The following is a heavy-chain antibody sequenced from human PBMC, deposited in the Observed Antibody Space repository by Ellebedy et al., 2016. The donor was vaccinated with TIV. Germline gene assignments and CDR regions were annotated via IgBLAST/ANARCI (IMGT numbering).Heavy chain of an antibody. V-gene: IGHV4-39*07. CDR1: GGSISSSSYY. D-gene: IGHD5-18*01. J-gene: IGHJ6*02. CDR2: IYYSGST. Sequence: SETLSLTXTVSGGSISSSSYYWGWIRQPPGKGLEWIGSIYYSGSTYYNPSLKSRVTISVDTSKNQFSLKLSSVTAADTAVYYCARGAAMVSYYYYGMDVWGQGTTVTVSS. CDR3: ARGAAMVSYYYYGMDV.